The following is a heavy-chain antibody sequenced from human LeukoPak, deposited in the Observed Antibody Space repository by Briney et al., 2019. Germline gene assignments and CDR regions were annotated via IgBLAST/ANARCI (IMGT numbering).Heavy chain of an antibody. CDR3: ARALRRLEWLYAQMEDAFDI. CDR1: GGTFSSYA. J-gene: IGHJ3*02. Sequence: SVKVSCKASGGTFSSYAISWVRQAPGQRLEWMGGIIPIFGTANYAQKFQGRVTITTDESTSTAYMELSSLRSEDTAVYYCARALRRLEWLYAQMEDAFDIWGQGTMVTVSS. V-gene: IGHV1-69*05. CDR2: IIPIFGTA. D-gene: IGHD3-3*01.